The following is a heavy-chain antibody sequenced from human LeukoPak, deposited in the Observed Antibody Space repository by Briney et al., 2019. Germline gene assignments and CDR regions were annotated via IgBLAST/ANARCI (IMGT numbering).Heavy chain of an antibody. CDR2: LNLDGSDK. CDR1: GFTFIESW. CDR3: AKGKRYPDY. J-gene: IGHJ4*02. V-gene: IGHV3-7*03. Sequence: GSLRLSCVVSGFTFIESWMSWVRQAPGKGLGWVASLNLDGSDKYYVDSVKGRFTISRDNAKNSLYLQMDSLRVEDTAVYYCAKGKRYPDYWGQGTLVTVSS. D-gene: IGHD1-1*01.